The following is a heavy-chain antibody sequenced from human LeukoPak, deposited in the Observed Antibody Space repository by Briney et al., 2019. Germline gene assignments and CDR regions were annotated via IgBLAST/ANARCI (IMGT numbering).Heavy chain of an antibody. CDR1: GYTYTGYY. J-gene: IGHJ5*02. Sequence: ASVKVSCKASGYTYTGYYMHWVRQAPGQGLEWMGWINPNSGGTNYAQKFQGRVTMTRDTSISTAYMELSRLRSDDTAVYYCARPMVRGVIPWFDPWGQGTLVTVSS. D-gene: IGHD3-10*01. CDR2: INPNSGGT. CDR3: ARPMVRGVIPWFDP. V-gene: IGHV1-2*02.